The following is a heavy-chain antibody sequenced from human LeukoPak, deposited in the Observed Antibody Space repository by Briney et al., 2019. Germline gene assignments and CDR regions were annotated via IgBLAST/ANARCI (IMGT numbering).Heavy chain of an antibody. CDR3: ASTHDYGDYVPV. V-gene: IGHV3-66*02. D-gene: IGHD4-17*01. J-gene: IGHJ6*04. Sequence: GGSLRLSCAASGFTVSSNYMSWVRQAPGKGLEWVSVIYSGGSTHYADSVKGRFTISRDNSKNTLYLQMNSLRAEDTAVYYCASTHDYGDYVPVWGKGTTVTVSS. CDR2: IYSGGST. CDR1: GFTVSSNY.